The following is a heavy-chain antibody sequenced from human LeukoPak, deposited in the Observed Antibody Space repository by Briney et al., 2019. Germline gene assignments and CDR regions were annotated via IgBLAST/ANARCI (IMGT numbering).Heavy chain of an antibody. Sequence: ASVKVSCKASGYTFTSYAMHWVRQAPGQRLEWMGWINAGNGNTKYSQKFQGRVTITRDTSASTAYMELSSLRSEDTAVYYCAKTERARIAVAGTDAFDIWGQGTMVTVSS. V-gene: IGHV1-3*01. J-gene: IGHJ3*02. CDR3: AKTERARIAVAGTDAFDI. D-gene: IGHD6-19*01. CDR2: INAGNGNT. CDR1: GYTFTSYA.